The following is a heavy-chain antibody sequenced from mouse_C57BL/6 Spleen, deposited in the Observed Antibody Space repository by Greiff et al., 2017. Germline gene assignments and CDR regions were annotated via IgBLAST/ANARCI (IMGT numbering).Heavy chain of an antibody. CDR1: GFNIKDYY. D-gene: IGHD2-1*01. V-gene: IGHV14-1*01. CDR2: IDPEDGDT. J-gene: IGHJ3*01. CDR3: TRYYGNPSWFAY. Sequence: EVQRVESGAELVRPGASVKLSCTASGFNIKDYYMHWVKQRPEQGLEWIGRIDPEDGDTEYAPKFQGKATMTADTSSNTAYLQLSSLTSEDTAVYYCTRYYGNPSWFAYWGQGTLVTVSA.